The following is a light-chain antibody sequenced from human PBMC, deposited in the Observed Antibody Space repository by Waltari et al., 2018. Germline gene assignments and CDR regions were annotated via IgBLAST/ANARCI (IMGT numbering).Light chain of an antibody. CDR1: QRVANSY. V-gene: IGKV3-20*01. J-gene: IGKJ1*01. CDR3: HQYGNSART. CDR2: AAS. Sequence: VLKQSPGTMSLSPGKRATLSCRASQRVANSYLAWYQQRPGQAPRLLIYAASSRATGIPDRFSGSVSGTDFTLTISRLEPEDSAVYYCHQYGNSARTFGQGTKVEIK.